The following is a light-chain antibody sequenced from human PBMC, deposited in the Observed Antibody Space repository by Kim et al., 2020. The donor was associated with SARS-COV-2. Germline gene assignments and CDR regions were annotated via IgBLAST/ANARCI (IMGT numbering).Light chain of an antibody. Sequence: ELTQPLSVSVALGQTARISCGGNKIEKKNVHWYQQKPGQAPVLVIYRDDNRPSGIPERFSGSNSGNMATLTISRAQAGDEADYYCHVWDSSTVVFGGGTQLTVL. J-gene: IGLJ2*01. V-gene: IGLV3-9*01. CDR2: RDD. CDR1: KIEKKN. CDR3: HVWDSSTVV.